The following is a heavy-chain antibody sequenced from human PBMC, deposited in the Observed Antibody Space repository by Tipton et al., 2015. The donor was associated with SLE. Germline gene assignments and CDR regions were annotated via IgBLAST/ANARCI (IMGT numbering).Heavy chain of an antibody. D-gene: IGHD3-10*01. CDR1: GFSVSRNY. Sequence: QLVQSGRGLIQPGGSVRLSCAASGFSVSRNYMSWVRQAPGKGLEWVSIIYSGGNTYYADSVKGRFTISRDNSKTTVYLQMNSLRVDDTAVYYCARDRGMSGPSDIWGQGTMVTVTS. CDR3: ARDRGMSGPSDI. V-gene: IGHV3-53*01. J-gene: IGHJ3*02. CDR2: IYSGGNT.